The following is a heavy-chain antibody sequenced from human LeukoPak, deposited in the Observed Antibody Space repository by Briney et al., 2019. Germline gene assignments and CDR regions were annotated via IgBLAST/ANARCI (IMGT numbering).Heavy chain of an antibody. CDR2: IYYTWSS. Sequence: QTLSLTCSVSGGSMNSGGSYWSWVRRHPGKGLEWFGCIYYTWSSYYKQCLKSLVTLSLDTSKNQFSLTLSSVTAEDTAVYYCARDHGADRSIYPYMDVWGKGTTVTVSS. CDR1: GGSMNSGGSY. D-gene: IGHD3-16*01. V-gene: IGHV4-31*01. CDR3: ARDHGADRSIYPYMDV. J-gene: IGHJ6*03.